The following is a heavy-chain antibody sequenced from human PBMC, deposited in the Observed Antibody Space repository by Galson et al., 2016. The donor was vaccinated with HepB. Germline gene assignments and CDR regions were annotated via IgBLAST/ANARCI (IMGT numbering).Heavy chain of an antibody. CDR2: IIPILNTA. J-gene: IGHJ1*01. V-gene: IGHV1-69*13. Sequence: SVKVSCKASGGTFSSYAFSWVRQAPGQGLEWMGGIIPILNTAKYAQKFQGRVTTTADESSSTAYMELSSLRSEDTAVYYRARADSSSYGYYFQHWGQGTLVTVSS. CDR1: GGTFSSYA. CDR3: ARADSSSYGYYFQH. D-gene: IGHD3-22*01.